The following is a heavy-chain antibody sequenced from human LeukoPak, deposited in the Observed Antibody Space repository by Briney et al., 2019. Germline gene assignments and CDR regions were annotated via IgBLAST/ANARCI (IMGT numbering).Heavy chain of an antibody. V-gene: IGHV4-34*01. Sequence: SETLSLTCAVYGGSFSGYYWSWIRQPPGNGLEWIGEINHSGSTNYNPSLKSRVTISVDTSKNQFSLKLSSVTAADTAVYYCARGRKKWFGESVGYWGQGTLVTVSS. J-gene: IGHJ4*02. CDR2: INHSGST. CDR3: ARGRKKWFGESVGY. CDR1: GGSFSGYY. D-gene: IGHD3-10*01.